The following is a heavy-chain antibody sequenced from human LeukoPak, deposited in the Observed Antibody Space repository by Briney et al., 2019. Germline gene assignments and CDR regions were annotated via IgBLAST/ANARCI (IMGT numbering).Heavy chain of an antibody. D-gene: IGHD6-19*01. CDR2: LTGGGDDA. CDR3: AKADGYSSGWYGDYFDY. CDR1: GFTFSIYT. V-gene: IGHV3-23*01. J-gene: IGHJ4*02. Sequence: GGSLRLSCAASGFTFSIYTMNWVRQAPGKGLEWVSSLTGGGDDAHFADSVKGRFAISRDNSRGTLYLQMNRLRAEDTAIYYCAKADGYSSGWYGDYFDYWGQGTLVTVSS.